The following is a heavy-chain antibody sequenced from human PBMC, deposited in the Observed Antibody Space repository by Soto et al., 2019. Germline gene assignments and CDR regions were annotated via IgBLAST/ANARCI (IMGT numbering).Heavy chain of an antibody. V-gene: IGHV3-53*04. CDR2: IYSGGST. J-gene: IGHJ5*02. Sequence: EVQLVESGGGLVQPGGSLRLSCAASGFTVSSNYMSWVRQAPGKGLEWVSVIYSGGSTYYEDSVKGRFTISRHNSKNTLYLQMNRLRAEDTAVYYCARVGGSGGSGPGFDPWGQGTLVTVSS. CDR1: GFTVSSNY. D-gene: IGHD2-15*01. CDR3: ARVGGSGGSGPGFDP.